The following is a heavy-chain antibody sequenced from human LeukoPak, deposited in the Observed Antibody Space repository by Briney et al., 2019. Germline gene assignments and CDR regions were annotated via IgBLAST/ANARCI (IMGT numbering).Heavy chain of an antibody. D-gene: IGHD3-10*01. V-gene: IGHV4-4*07. CDR1: GGSISSYY. CDR2: IYTSGST. Sequence: SETLSLTCTVSGGSISSYYWSWIRQPAGKGLEWIGRIYTSGSTNYNPSLKSRVTMSVDTSKNQFSLKLSSVPAADTDVNYRARDWGSGNGFDIWGQGTMVTVSS. CDR3: ARDWGSGNGFDI. J-gene: IGHJ3*02.